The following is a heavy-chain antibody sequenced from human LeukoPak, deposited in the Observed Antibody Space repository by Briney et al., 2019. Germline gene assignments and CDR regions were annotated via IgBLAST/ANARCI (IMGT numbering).Heavy chain of an antibody. CDR3: ARDSAVAYCGGDRYFFDY. D-gene: IGHD2-21*02. CDR1: GFTFSSYS. Sequence: GGSLRLSCAASGFTFSSYSMNWVRQAPGKGLEWVSSISSSSSYIYYADSVKGRFTISRDNAKNSLYLQMNSLRAEDTAVYYCARDSAVAYCGGDRYFFDYWGQGTLVTVSS. CDR2: ISSSSSYI. V-gene: IGHV3-21*01. J-gene: IGHJ4*02.